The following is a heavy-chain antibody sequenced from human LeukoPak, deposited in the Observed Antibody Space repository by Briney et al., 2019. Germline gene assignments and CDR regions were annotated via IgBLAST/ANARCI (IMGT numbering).Heavy chain of an antibody. CDR3: ARALGEPEGY. CDR1: GGSFSGYY. V-gene: IGHV4-34*01. Sequence: SETLSLTCAVYGGSFSGYYWSWTRQPPGKGLEWIGEINHSGSTNYNPSLKSRVTISVDTSKNQFSLKLSSVTAADTAVYYCARALGEPEGYWGQGTLVTVSS. D-gene: IGHD1-26*01. CDR2: INHSGST. J-gene: IGHJ4*02.